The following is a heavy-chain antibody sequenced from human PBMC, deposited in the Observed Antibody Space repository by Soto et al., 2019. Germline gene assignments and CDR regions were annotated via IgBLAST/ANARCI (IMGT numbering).Heavy chain of an antibody. V-gene: IGHV3-33*01. CDR1: GFTFSTYG. D-gene: IGHD1-26*01. CDR3: ARGRYSKSLGLCIDV. Sequence: QVQLVESGGGVVQPGKALRISCAASGFTFSTYGMHWVRQAPGKGLEWVAMIWQDGRNDYYGDSVKGRFSVSRDNSKNTLSLQMSGLRAEDTALYYCARGRYSKSLGLCIDVWGQGTLVTVSS. J-gene: IGHJ4*02. CDR2: IWQDGRND.